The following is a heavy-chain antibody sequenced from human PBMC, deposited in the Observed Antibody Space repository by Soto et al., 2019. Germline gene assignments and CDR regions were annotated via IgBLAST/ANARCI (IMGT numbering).Heavy chain of an antibody. CDR3: AREPATAKPEGVDF. J-gene: IGHJ4*02. D-gene: IGHD1-1*01. V-gene: IGHV1-2*02. Sequence: ASVKVSCKASGYTFSDYYIHWVRQAPGQGLEWMGWINPNSGGTKYAPKFQGRVTMTRDTSITTAYMELSRLRSGDTAVYYCAREPATAKPEGVDFWGQGTMVTVYS. CDR2: INPNSGGT. CDR1: GYTFSDYY.